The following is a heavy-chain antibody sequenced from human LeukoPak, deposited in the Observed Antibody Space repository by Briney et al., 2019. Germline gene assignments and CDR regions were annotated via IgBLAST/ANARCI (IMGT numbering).Heavy chain of an antibody. CDR1: GFSFSGHW. CDR3: ARGPNSNWSGLDF. V-gene: IGHV3-74*01. Sequence: GGSLRLSCTASGFSFSGHWMHWARQLPGKGLVWVSRISPTGSTTSYAGSVKGRFTVSRDNAKNTLYLQVNNLRAEDTAVYYCARGPNSNWSGLDFWGQGTLLTVSS. D-gene: IGHD6-6*01. J-gene: IGHJ4*02. CDR2: ISPTGSTT.